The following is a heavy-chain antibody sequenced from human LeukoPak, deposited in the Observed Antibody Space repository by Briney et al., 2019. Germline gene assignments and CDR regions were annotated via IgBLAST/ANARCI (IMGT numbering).Heavy chain of an antibody. J-gene: IGHJ4*02. V-gene: IGHV4-59*01. CDR2: IYYSGST. CDR3: ARNSPSSAAGTFDY. D-gene: IGHD6-13*01. Sequence: NPSETLSLTCTVSGGSISSYYWSWLRQPPGKGLEWIGYIYYSGSTNYNPSLKSRVTISVDTSKNQFSLKLSSVTAADTAVYYCARNSPSSAAGTFDYWGQGTLVTVSS. CDR1: GGSISSYY.